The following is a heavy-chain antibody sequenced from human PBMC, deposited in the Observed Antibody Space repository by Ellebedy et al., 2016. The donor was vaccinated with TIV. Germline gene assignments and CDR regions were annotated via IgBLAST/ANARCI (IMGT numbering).Heavy chain of an antibody. CDR1: GGSISSSSYY. CDR3: ARQAIVVVVAATNWFDP. CDR2: IYYSGST. Sequence: MPSETLSLTCTVSGGSISSSSYYWGWIRQPPGKGLEWIGSIYYSGSTYYNPSLKSRVTISVDTSKNQFSLKLSSVTAADTAVYYCARQAIVVVVAATNWFDPWGQGTLVTVSS. V-gene: IGHV4-39*01. D-gene: IGHD2-15*01. J-gene: IGHJ5*02.